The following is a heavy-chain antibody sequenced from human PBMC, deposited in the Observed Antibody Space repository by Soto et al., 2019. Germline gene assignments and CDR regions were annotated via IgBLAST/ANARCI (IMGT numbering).Heavy chain of an antibody. D-gene: IGHD6-19*01. CDR2: ISGSGGST. CDR1: GFTFSSYA. Sequence: EVQLLESGGGLVQPGGSLRLSCAASGFTFSSYAMSWVRQAPGKGLEWVSAISGSGGSTYYADSVKGRFTISRDNSKNTLYLQRSSLRAEDTAVYYCAKGSSGWYERFDYWGQGTLVTVSS. CDR3: AKGSSGWYERFDY. V-gene: IGHV3-23*01. J-gene: IGHJ4*02.